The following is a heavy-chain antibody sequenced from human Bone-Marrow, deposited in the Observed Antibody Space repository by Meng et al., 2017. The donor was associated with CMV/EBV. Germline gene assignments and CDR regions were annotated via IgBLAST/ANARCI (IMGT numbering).Heavy chain of an antibody. D-gene: IGHD3-3*01. V-gene: IGHV1-69*10. Sequence: SVKVSCKASGGTFSSYAISWVRQAPGQGLEWMGGIIPILGIANYAQKFQGRVTITADKSTSTAYMELSSLRSEDTAVDYGARDESKDFWRGYAYYYYGMDVWGQGTTVTVSS. J-gene: IGHJ6*02. CDR3: ARDESKDFWRGYAYYYYGMDV. CDR1: GGTFSSYA. CDR2: IIPILGIA.